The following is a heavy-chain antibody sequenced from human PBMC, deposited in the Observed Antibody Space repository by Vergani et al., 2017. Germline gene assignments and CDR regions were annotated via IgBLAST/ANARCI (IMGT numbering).Heavy chain of an antibody. Sequence: QLQLQESGPRLVKPSETLSLTCSVSGMSISNNNYYWGWIRQPPGKGLEWIGSIYDSRNNNYSPSLKSRVSISVDTSKNQFSLNLTSVTAADTAVYYCARHLRQLARNDVFDIWRHGTLVTVSS. V-gene: IGHV4-39*01. CDR1: GMSISNNNYY. D-gene: IGHD6-6*01. J-gene: IGHJ3*02. CDR2: IYDSRNN. CDR3: ARHLRQLARNDVFDI.